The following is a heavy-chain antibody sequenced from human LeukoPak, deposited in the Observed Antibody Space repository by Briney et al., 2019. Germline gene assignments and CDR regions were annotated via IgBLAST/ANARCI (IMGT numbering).Heavy chain of an antibody. CDR2: ISAYNGNT. Sequence: ASVKVSCKASGYTFTSYGISWVRQAPGRGLEWMGWISAYNGNTNYAQKLQGRVTMTTDTSTSTAYMELRSLRSDDTAVYYCARDFYYDSSGYNDYWGQGTLVTVSS. CDR3: ARDFYYDSSGYNDY. D-gene: IGHD3-22*01. V-gene: IGHV1-18*01. CDR1: GYTFTSYG. J-gene: IGHJ4*02.